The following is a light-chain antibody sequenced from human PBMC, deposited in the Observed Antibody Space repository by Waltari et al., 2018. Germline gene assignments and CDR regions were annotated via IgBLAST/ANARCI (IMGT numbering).Light chain of an antibody. Sequence: EIVMTQSPATLSVSPGERATLSCRASQSVSSDLAWYQQKPGQAPRLLISGASTRATGVPARFSGSGSGTEFTLTISSLQSEDSVVYYCQQYNNWWTFGQGTKVEIQ. CDR2: GAS. V-gene: IGKV3-15*01. CDR3: QQYNNWWT. J-gene: IGKJ1*01. CDR1: QSVSSD.